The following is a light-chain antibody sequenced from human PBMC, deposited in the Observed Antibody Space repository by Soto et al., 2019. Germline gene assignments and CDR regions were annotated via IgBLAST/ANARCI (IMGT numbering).Light chain of an antibody. CDR2: EVT. J-gene: IGLJ2*01. CDR1: SSDVGGYNY. Sequence: QSALTQPASVSGSPGQSITISCTGTSSDVGGYNYVSWYQQHPGKAPKLMIYEVTNRPSGVSNRFTGSKSVNTASLTISGLQAEDDADYYCSSYTSSSTRVVFGGGTKLTVL. CDR3: SSYTSSSTRVV. V-gene: IGLV2-14*01.